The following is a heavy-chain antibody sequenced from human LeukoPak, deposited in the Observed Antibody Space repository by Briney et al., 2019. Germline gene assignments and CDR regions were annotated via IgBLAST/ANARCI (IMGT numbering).Heavy chain of an antibody. CDR3: ARSGYSDYFDY. CDR1: GFPFSNYW. CDR2: IDSDGSTT. V-gene: IGHV3-74*01. J-gene: IGHJ4*02. Sequence: GGSLRLSCTASGFPFSNYWMHWVRQAPGRGLVWVSRIDSDGSTTTYADSVKGRFTISRDNAKNTLYLQMNSLRAEDTAVYYCARSGYSDYFDYWGQGTLVTVSS. D-gene: IGHD2-15*01.